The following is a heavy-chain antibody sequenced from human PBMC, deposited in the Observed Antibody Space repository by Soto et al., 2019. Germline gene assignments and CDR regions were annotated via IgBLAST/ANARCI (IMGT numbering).Heavy chain of an antibody. D-gene: IGHD6-6*01. V-gene: IGHV4-59*01. CDR1: GGSISSYY. CDR3: ARDLDSSSLSGMDV. Sequence: PSETLSLTCTVSGGSISSYYWSWIRQPPGKGLEWIGYIYYSGSTNYNPSLKSRVTISVDTSKNQFSLKLSSVTAADTAVYYCARDLDSSSLSGMDVWGQGTTVNVSS. CDR2: IYYSGST. J-gene: IGHJ6*02.